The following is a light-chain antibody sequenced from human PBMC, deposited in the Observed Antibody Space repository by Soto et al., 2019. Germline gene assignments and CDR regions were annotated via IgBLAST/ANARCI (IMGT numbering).Light chain of an antibody. Sequence: DIQMTQSPSTLSASVGDRVTITCRASQSISSWLAWYQQKPGKAPKLLIYDASSLESGVPSRFSGSGSRTEFTLTISSLQPDDFATYSCQQSNSYSALTFGGGTKVEIK. J-gene: IGKJ4*01. CDR2: DAS. CDR3: QQSNSYSALT. V-gene: IGKV1-5*01. CDR1: QSISSW.